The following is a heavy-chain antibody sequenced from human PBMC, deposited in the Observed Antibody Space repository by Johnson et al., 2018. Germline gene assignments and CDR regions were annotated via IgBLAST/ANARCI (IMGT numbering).Heavy chain of an antibody. V-gene: IGHV3-73*02. CDR2: IRSRANRYAT. D-gene: IGHD2-8*01. CDR3: TRLYSSGMDV. CDR1: EFTFSAFA. Sequence: VQLLESGGGLVQPGGSLKLSCAASEFTFSAFAIHWVRQASGKGLEWVGRIRSRANRYATAYGVSVKGRFTVSRDDSKNTAYLQMNSLKTEYTAVYYRTRLYSSGMDVWGQGTTVTVS. J-gene: IGHJ6*02.